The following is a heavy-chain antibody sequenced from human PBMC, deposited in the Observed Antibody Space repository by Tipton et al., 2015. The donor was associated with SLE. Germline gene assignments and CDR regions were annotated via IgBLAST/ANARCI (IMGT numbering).Heavy chain of an antibody. CDR1: GLTFSNYW. CDR2: INQDGSEK. V-gene: IGHV3-7*01. J-gene: IGHJ4*02. Sequence: AVSGLTFSNYWMSWVRQAPGKGLEWVANINQDGSEKYYVDSVKGRFTVSRDNAKNSLYLQMNSLRAEDTAVYYCARGLGEADFDYWGQGTLVTVSS. D-gene: IGHD3-16*01. CDR3: ARGLGEADFDY.